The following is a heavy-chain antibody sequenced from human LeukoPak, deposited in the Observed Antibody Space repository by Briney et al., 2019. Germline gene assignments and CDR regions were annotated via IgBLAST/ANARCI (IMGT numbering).Heavy chain of an antibody. J-gene: IGHJ4*02. D-gene: IGHD6-13*01. V-gene: IGHV4-59*01. CDR1: GGSISSYY. CDR3: ARGVYIEAAQYAY. CDR2: LYDRGTT. Sequence: SETLSLTCTVSGGSISSYYWSCIRQPPGKGGEGIGYLYDRGTTNYHPYLKSRVAISVDPSKHQFSLKLSSVTAADTAVYYCARGVYIEAAQYAYWGQGTLATVYS.